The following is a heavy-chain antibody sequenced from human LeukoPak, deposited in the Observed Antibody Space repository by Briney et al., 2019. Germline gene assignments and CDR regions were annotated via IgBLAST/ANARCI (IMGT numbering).Heavy chain of an antibody. V-gene: IGHV1-3*01. J-gene: IGHJ4*02. CDR2: INAGNGNT. CDR1: GYTFTSYA. D-gene: IGHD6-19*01. Sequence: ASVKVSCKASGYTFTSYAMHWVRQAPGQRLERMGWINAGNGNTKYSQKFQGRVTITRDTSESTAYMELSSLRSEDTAVYYCARRDSSGWYVFDYWGQGTLVTVSS. CDR3: ARRDSSGWYVFDY.